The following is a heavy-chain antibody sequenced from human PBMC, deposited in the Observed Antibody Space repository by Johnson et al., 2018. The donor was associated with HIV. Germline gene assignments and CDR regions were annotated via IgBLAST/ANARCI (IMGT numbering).Heavy chain of an antibody. CDR1: GFTISSNY. CDR2: IFTVGDV. CDR3: ARDSGAPGNDAFDI. J-gene: IGHJ3*02. D-gene: IGHD1-26*01. Sequence: VQLVETGGGLIQPGGSLRLSCAASGFTISSNYLSWVRQAPVKSLEWVSIIFTVGDVYYADSVKGRFTISRDNSKNTLYLQMNSLRPEDTALYFCARDSGAPGNDAFDIWGQGTMVTVSS. V-gene: IGHV3-53*05.